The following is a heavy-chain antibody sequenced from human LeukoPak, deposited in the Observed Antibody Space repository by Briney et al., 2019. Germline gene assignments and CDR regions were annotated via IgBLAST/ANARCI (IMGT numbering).Heavy chain of an antibody. CDR3: AKGREWELPLDY. J-gene: IGHJ4*02. Sequence: GGSLRLSCGATGFTFSSYAMSWVRQAPGKGLEWVSVISGSGGKTYYADSVKGRFTTSRDNSKNTLYLQMNSLRAEDTAVYYCAKGREWELPLDYWGQGTLVTVSS. CDR1: GFTFSSYA. CDR2: ISGSGGKT. V-gene: IGHV3-23*01. D-gene: IGHD1-26*01.